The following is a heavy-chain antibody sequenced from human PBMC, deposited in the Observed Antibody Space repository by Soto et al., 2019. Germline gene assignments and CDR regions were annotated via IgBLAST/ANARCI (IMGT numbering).Heavy chain of an antibody. CDR1: GGSISDDY. V-gene: IGHV4-59*08. J-gene: IGHJ3*01. CDR2: ISHSGST. CDR3: ARLFAYYDKEPGAFDV. D-gene: IGHD3-22*01. Sequence: SETLSLTCTVSGGSISDDYWSWVRQPPGKGLEWIGHISHSGSTYYNPSLKSRASISVDTAINQFSLGLTSVTAADTAVYYCARLFAYYDKEPGAFDVWGQGTLVTVSS.